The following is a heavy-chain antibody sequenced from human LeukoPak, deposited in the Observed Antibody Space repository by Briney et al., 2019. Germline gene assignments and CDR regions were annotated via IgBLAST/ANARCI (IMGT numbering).Heavy chain of an antibody. J-gene: IGHJ6*03. V-gene: IGHV1-2*02. CDR2: INPSSGGT. D-gene: IGHD2-15*01. CDR3: ARGVVAATFYYYMDV. Sequence: ASVIVSCKPSGYTFTGYFIQWVRQAPGQGLEWMGRINPSSGGTNYPQKFQGRVTMSRDTTLSTAYMEVSGLTSDDTAVYYCARGVVAATFYYYMDVWGKGTTVTVAS. CDR1: GYTFTGYF.